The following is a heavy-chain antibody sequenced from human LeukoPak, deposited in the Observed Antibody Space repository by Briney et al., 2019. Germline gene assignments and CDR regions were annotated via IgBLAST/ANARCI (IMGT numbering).Heavy chain of an antibody. CDR1: GYTFTGYY. V-gene: IGHV1-2*02. CDR2: INPNSGGT. J-gene: IGHJ3*02. Sequence: ASVKVSCKASGYTFTGYYMHWVRQAPGQGLEWMGWINPNSGGTNYAQKFQGRVTMTRDTSISTAHMELSRLRSDDTAVYYCARGREFYDSSGSDAFDIWGQGTMVTVSS. CDR3: ARGREFYDSSGSDAFDI. D-gene: IGHD3-22*01.